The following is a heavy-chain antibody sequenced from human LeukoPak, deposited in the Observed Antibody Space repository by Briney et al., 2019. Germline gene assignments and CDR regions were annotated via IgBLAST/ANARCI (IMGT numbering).Heavy chain of an antibody. CDR3: ARDDLDCSGGTCYPDDF. V-gene: IGHV1-18*01. CDR1: GYTFTSYG. D-gene: IGHD2-15*01. Sequence: ASVKVSCKASGYTFTSYGISWARQAPGQGLEWMGWISAYNGNIKYAQKFQGRVTMTTDTSTSTAYMELRSLRSDDTAMYFCARDDLDCSGGTCYPDDFWGQGTLVTVSS. J-gene: IGHJ4*02. CDR2: ISAYNGNI.